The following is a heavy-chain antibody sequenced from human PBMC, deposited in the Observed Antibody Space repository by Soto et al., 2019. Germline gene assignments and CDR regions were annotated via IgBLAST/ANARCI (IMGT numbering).Heavy chain of an antibody. CDR1: GGTFRSSA. Sequence: QVQLVQSGAEMKEPGSSVKVSCKTSGGTFRSSAISWLRQAPGQGLEWMGGIIPLFRTPDYAQKFQGRVTIAADEFTITAYMALSSLRSEDTAVYYCARDIDRLQLGVNYCSVLDVWGQGTTITVSS. V-gene: IGHV1-69*12. CDR2: IIPLFRTP. D-gene: IGHD4-4*01. CDR3: ARDIDRLQLGVNYCSVLDV. J-gene: IGHJ6*02.